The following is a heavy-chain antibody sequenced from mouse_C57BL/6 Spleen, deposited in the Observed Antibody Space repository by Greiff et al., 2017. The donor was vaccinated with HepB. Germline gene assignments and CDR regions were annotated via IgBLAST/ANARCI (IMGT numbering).Heavy chain of an antibody. J-gene: IGHJ3*01. CDR2: IYPGDGDT. CDR1: GYAFSSSW. V-gene: IGHV1-82*01. Sequence: VQLQQSGPELVKPGASVKISCKASGYAFSSSWMNWVKQRPGKGLEWIGRIYPGDGDTNYNGKFKGKATLTADKSSSTAYMQLSSLTSEDSAVYFCARWGDSSGSFAYWGQGTLVTVSA. D-gene: IGHD3-2*02. CDR3: ARWGDSSGSFAY.